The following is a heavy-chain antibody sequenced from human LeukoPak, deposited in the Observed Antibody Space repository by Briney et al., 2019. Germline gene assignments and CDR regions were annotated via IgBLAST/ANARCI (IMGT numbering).Heavy chain of an antibody. CDR1: GYTFTGYY. CDR2: INPNSGGT. CDR3: ARERGGYCSGGSCYPNWFDP. J-gene: IGHJ5*02. Sequence: KPGASVKVSSKASGYTFTGYYMHWVRQAPGQGLEWMGWINPNSGGTNYAQKFQGWVTMTRDTSISTAYMELSRLRSDDTAVYYCARERGGYCSGGSCYPNWFDPWGQGTLVTVSS. D-gene: IGHD2-15*01. V-gene: IGHV1-2*04.